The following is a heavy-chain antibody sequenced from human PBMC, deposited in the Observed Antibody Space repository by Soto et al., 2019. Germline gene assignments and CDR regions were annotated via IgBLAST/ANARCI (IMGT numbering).Heavy chain of an antibody. V-gene: IGHV4-39*01. CDR1: GCSISSSSYY. CDR2: IYYSGST. J-gene: IGHJ5*02. Sequence: SETLSLTCTFSGCSISSSSYYLGWIRQPPGKGLEWIGSIYYSGSTYYNPSLKSRVTVSVDTSKNQFTLKLISVTAADTAVYYCAVVDSTGNWFDPWGEGALVTVSS. CDR3: AVVDSTGNWFDP. D-gene: IGHD6-25*01.